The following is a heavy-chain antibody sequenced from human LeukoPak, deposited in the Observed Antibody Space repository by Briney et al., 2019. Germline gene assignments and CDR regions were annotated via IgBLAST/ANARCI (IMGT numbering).Heavy chain of an antibody. V-gene: IGHV3-11*06. Sequence: GGSLRLSCAASGFTFSDYYMSWIRQAPGRGLEWLSYISTTGSSTKYADSVKGRFTISRDNAKKSLYLQMNSLRADDTAVYYCAREAFSGYDYFDYWGQGTLVTVSS. CDR2: ISTTGSST. CDR1: GFTFSDYY. D-gene: IGHD5-12*01. J-gene: IGHJ4*02. CDR3: AREAFSGYDYFDY.